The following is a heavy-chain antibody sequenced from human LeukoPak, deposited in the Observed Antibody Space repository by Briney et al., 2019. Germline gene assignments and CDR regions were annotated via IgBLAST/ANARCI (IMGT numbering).Heavy chain of an antibody. CDR1: GFTFSNYA. CDR2: INSYGYDT. Sequence: GGSLRLSCEASGFTFSNYAMVWVRQAPGKGLDWFSAINSYGYDTYYADSVKGRFTISRDNSKNMLYLQMSSLRADDTALYYCVRCDSSSGYYYYYGMDVWGQGTTVIVSS. D-gene: IGHD6-25*01. CDR3: VRCDSSSGYYYYYGMDV. V-gene: IGHV3-23*01. J-gene: IGHJ6*02.